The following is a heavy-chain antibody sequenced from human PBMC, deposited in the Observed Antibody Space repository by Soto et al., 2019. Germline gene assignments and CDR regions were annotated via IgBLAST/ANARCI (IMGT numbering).Heavy chain of an antibody. CDR3: AKDRVIQLLPIWPDP. CDR2: VSSDGSNQ. V-gene: IGHV3-30*18. J-gene: IGHJ5*02. Sequence: LRLSCAASGFTFNKYGMHWVRQAPGKGLEWVAYVSSDGSNQYYADSVKGRFTISRDNSKSTLYLQLDSLRVDDTAVYYCAKDRVIQLLPIWPDPWGQGTLVTVSS. D-gene: IGHD2-2*01. CDR1: GFTFNKYG.